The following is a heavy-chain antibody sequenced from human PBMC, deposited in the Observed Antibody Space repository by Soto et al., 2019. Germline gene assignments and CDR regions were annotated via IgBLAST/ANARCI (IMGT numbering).Heavy chain of an antibody. CDR2: IIPIFGTA. Sequence: QVQLVQSGAEVKKPGSSVKVSCKASGGTFSSYAISWVRQAPGQGLEWMGGIIPIFGTANYAQKFQGRVTIPADKSTSTAYMELSSLRSEDTAVYYCARVGGYGSGSYYSDAFDIWGQGTMVTVSS. CDR3: ARVGGYGSGSYYSDAFDI. CDR1: GGTFSSYA. J-gene: IGHJ3*02. D-gene: IGHD3-10*01. V-gene: IGHV1-69*06.